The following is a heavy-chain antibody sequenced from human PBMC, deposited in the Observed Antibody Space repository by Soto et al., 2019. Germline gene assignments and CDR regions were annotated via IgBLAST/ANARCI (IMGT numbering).Heavy chain of an antibody. D-gene: IGHD3-3*01. CDR1: GGTFSSYT. Sequence: ASVKVSCKASGGTFSSYTISWVRQAPGQGLEWMGRIIPILGIANYAQKFQGRVTITADKSTSTAYMELSSLRSEDTAVYYCARATIFGVVTPRGYFDYWGQGTLVTVSS. J-gene: IGHJ4*02. V-gene: IGHV1-69*02. CDR3: ARATIFGVVTPRGYFDY. CDR2: IIPILGIA.